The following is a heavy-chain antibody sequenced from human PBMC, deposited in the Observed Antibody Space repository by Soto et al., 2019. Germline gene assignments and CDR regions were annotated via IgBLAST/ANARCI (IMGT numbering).Heavy chain of an antibody. Sequence: PGASLRLSCAASGFTFSSYAMSWVRRAPGKGLEWVSAISGSGGSTYYADSVKGRFTISRDNSKNTLYLQMNSLRAEDTAVYYCANDPGLWSLDYWGQGTLVTVSS. CDR2: ISGSGGST. D-gene: IGHD3-10*01. CDR1: GFTFSSYA. CDR3: ANDPGLWSLDY. V-gene: IGHV3-23*01. J-gene: IGHJ4*02.